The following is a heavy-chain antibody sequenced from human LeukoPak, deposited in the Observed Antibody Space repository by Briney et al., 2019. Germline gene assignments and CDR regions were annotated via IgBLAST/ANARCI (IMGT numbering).Heavy chain of an antibody. CDR2: ISSSSSYI. V-gene: IGHV3-21*01. Sequence: GGSLRLSCAASGFTFSSYSMNWVRQAPGKGLEWVSSISSSSSYIYYADSVKGRFTISRDNAKNSLYLQMNSLRAEDTAVYYCARDLAYCGGDCYYYWGQGTLVTVSS. CDR3: ARDLAYCGGDCYYY. D-gene: IGHD2-21*02. CDR1: GFTFSSYS. J-gene: IGHJ4*02.